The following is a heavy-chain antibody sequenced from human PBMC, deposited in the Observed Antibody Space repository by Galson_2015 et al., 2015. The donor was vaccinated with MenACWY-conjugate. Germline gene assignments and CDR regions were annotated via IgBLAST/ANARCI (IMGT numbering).Heavy chain of an antibody. J-gene: IGHJ5*02. V-gene: IGHV3-21*06. CDR3: ARTAGLVPP. Sequence: SLRLSCAASGFTFSSYAMTWVRRAPGKGLEWVSTISDSGRFTYYADSVKGRFTISRDNAENSLYLQMDSLRVEDTAVYYCARTAGLVPPWGQGTLVTVSS. CDR1: GFTFSSYA. CDR2: ISDSGRFT. D-gene: IGHD6-13*01.